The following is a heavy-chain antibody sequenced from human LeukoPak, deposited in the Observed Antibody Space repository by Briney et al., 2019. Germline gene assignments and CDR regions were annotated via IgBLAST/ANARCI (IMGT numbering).Heavy chain of an antibody. CDR2: IKQDGSEK. J-gene: IGHJ6*02. V-gene: IGHV3-7*01. Sequence: PGGSLRLSCAASGFTFSSYWMSWVRQAPGKGLEWVANIKQDGSEKYYVDSVKGRFTISRDNAKNSLYLQMNSLRAEDTAVYYCARVSYPHYDFWSGYYNFYYYYGMDVWGQGTTVTVFS. CDR1: GFTFSSYW. CDR3: ARVSYPHYDFWSGYYNFYYYYGMDV. D-gene: IGHD3-3*01.